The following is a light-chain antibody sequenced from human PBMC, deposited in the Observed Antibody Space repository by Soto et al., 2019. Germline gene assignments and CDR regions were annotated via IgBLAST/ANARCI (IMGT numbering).Light chain of an antibody. V-gene: IGKV1-5*03. J-gene: IGKJ1*01. Sequence: DIQMTQSPSTLSGSVGDRVTITCRASQTISSWLAWYQQKPGKAPKLLIYKASTLKSGAPSRFSGSASGTEFTLSISSLQPDDFATYYCQQYNIYPWTFGQGTKVDIK. CDR2: KAS. CDR1: QTISSW. CDR3: QQYNIYPWT.